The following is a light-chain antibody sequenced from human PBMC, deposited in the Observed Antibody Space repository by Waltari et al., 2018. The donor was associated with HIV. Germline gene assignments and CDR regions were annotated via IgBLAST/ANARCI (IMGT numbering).Light chain of an antibody. V-gene: IGKV3D-15*01. J-gene: IGKJ2*01. CDR1: QSVRSN. Sequence: EIVMTQSPATLSVSPGERATLSCRASQSVRSNLAWYQQKPGQAPRLLIYDASTRATGIPARFSGSGSGTEFTLTISSLQSEDFAVYYCQQYYTWPPNTFGQGTKLEIK. CDR3: QQYYTWPPNT. CDR2: DAS.